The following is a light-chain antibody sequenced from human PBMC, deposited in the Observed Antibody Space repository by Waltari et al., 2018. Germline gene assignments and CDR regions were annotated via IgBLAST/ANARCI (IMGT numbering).Light chain of an antibody. CDR1: QSGISN. CDR2: DAS. J-gene: IGKJ5*01. V-gene: IGKV3-11*01. Sequence: EVVLPQSPATLSLSPVEIATAPCWASQSGISNFTWYQQNPGQSPRLLNYDASNSATCIPARFSGSGSGEEFTLNISSLEPEDFAVYYCQQRSSWPPIPFDQGTRLDIK. CDR3: QQRSSWPPIP.